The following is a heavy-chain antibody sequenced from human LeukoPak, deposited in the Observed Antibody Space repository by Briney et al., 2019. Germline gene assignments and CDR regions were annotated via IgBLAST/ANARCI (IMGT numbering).Heavy chain of an antibody. CDR1: GFTVNSNY. V-gene: IGHV3-53*01. CDR3: ARDLPPLYSPLYLSMDV. J-gene: IGHJ6*02. Sequence: QSGGSLRLSCAASGFTVNSNYMSWVRQAPGKGLEWVSVIYSGGSTYYADSVKGRFTISRDNSKNTLYLQMNSLRAEDTAVYYCARDLPPLYSPLYLSMDVWGQGTTVTVSS. CDR2: IYSGGST. D-gene: IGHD2-2*02.